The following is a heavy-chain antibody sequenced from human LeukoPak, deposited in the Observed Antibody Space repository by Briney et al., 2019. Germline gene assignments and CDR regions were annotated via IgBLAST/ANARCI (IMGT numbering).Heavy chain of an antibody. CDR3: ARVTAVTSVDY. CDR1: GGSISSGHYY. J-gene: IGHJ4*02. Sequence: SQTLSLTCTVSGGSISSGHYYWSWIRQPPGKGLEWNGYIFKSGSTYYNPSLKSRVSISIDTSKNQFSLKLSSVAAADTAVYYCARVTAVTSVDYWGQGTLVTVSS. CDR2: IFKSGST. D-gene: IGHD4-17*01. V-gene: IGHV4-30-4*01.